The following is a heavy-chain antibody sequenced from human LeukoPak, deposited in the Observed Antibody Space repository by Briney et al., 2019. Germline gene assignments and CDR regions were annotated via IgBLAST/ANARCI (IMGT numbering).Heavy chain of an antibody. CDR2: INAGNGNT. Sequence: ASVKVSCKASGYTFTSYAMHWVRQAPGQRLEWMGWINAGNGNTKYSQKFQGRVTITRDTSASTAYMELSSLRSEGTAVYYCARDAHDYGDYVFDYWGQGTLVTVSS. J-gene: IGHJ4*02. CDR1: GYTFTSYA. V-gene: IGHV1-3*01. CDR3: ARDAHDYGDYVFDY. D-gene: IGHD4-17*01.